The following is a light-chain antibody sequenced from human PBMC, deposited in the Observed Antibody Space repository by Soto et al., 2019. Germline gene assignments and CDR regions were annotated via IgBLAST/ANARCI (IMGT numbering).Light chain of an antibody. Sequence: DIQMTQSRSSLSASVGDRVTITCQASQDIMKYLNWYQQKPGKAPKLLIYGASSLETGVPSRFSGSGSGTHFTFTISRLQPEDVATYYCQQDDNLPLTFGGGTKVEIK. J-gene: IGKJ4*01. CDR1: QDIMKY. CDR3: QQDDNLPLT. V-gene: IGKV1-33*01. CDR2: GAS.